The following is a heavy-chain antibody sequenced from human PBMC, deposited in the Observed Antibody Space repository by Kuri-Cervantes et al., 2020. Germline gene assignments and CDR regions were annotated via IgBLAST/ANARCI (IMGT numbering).Heavy chain of an antibody. D-gene: IGHD5-18*01. J-gene: IGHJ4*02. CDR1: GGSISSSSYY. Sequence: SETLSLTCTVSGGSISSSSYYWGWIRQPPGKGLEWIGSIYYSGSTYYNPSLKSRVTISVDTSKNQFSLKLSSVTAADTAVYYCAREKSDTAMVTYQDYWGQGTLVTVSS. V-gene: IGHV4-39*02. CDR2: IYYSGST. CDR3: AREKSDTAMVTYQDY.